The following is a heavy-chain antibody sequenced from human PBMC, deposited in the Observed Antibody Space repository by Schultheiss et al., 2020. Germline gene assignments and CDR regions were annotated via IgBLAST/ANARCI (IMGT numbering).Heavy chain of an antibody. V-gene: IGHV1-2*02. CDR3: ARDGEGGITMVRGEELDI. Sequence: ASVKVSCKASEYTFTGYYMHWVRQAPGQGLEWMGWVNPDSGGTNRAQKFQGRVTMTRDTSINTAYMELSSLRSDDTAAYYCARDGEGGITMVRGEELDIWGQGTMVTVSS. J-gene: IGHJ6*02. D-gene: IGHD3-10*01. CDR1: EYTFTGYY. CDR2: VNPDSGGT.